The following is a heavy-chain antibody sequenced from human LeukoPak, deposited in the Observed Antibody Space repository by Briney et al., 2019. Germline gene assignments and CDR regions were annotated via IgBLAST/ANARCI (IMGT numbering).Heavy chain of an antibody. Sequence: PGESLRISCKGSGYSFTNYWITWVRQMPGKGLEWMGRIDPSDSYTDYSPSFQGHVTFSADKSITTAYLHWSSLKASDTAMYFCATLILRAAPYYFDFWGQGTLVTVS. CDR3: ATLILRAAPYYFDF. D-gene: IGHD3-16*01. CDR1: GYSFTNYW. V-gene: IGHV5-10-1*01. CDR2: IDPSDSYT. J-gene: IGHJ4*02.